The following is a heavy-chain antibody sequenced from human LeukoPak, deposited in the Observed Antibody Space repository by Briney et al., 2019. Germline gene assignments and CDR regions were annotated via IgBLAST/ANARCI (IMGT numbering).Heavy chain of an antibody. D-gene: IGHD3-10*01. CDR3: THTKITMLRGIVYYYYIDV. Sequence: SGPTLVKPTQTLTLTCVVSGFSLSSSGVGVGWIRQPPGKALEWLGVIYWDGEKRYNPSLKNRLTITKDTSKNQVVLTLINMDPVDTASYYRTHTKITMLRGIVYYYYIDVWGTGTTVTVSS. V-gene: IGHV2-5*02. CDR1: GFSLSSSGVG. J-gene: IGHJ6*03. CDR2: IYWDGEK.